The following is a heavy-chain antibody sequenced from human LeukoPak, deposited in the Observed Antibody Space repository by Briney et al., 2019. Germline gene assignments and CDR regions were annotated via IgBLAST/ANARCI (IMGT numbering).Heavy chain of an antibody. CDR3: AAHRRITTIPNYYFDY. Sequence: SVKVSCKASGGTFSSYAISWVRQAPRQGLEWMGGIIPIFGTANYAQKFQGRVTITTDESTSTAYMELSSLRSEDTAVYYCAAHRRITTIPNYYFDYWGQGTLVTVSS. CDR1: GGTFSSYA. V-gene: IGHV1-69*05. D-gene: IGHD3-22*01. J-gene: IGHJ4*02. CDR2: IIPIFGTA.